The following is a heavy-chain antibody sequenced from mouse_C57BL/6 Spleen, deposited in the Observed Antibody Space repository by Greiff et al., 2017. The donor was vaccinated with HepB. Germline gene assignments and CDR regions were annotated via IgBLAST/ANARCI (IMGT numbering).Heavy chain of an antibody. D-gene: IGHD1-1*01. CDR2: ISSGSSTI. J-gene: IGHJ4*01. CDR3: ARDWGYYYGSSYAMDY. V-gene: IGHV5-17*01. CDR1: GFTFSDYG. Sequence: EVKLVESGGGLVKPGGSLKLSCAASGFTFSDYGMHWVRQAPEKGLEWVAYISSGSSTIYYADTVKGRFTISRDNAKNTLFPQMTSLRSEDTAMYYCARDWGYYYGSSYAMDYWGQGTSVTVSS.